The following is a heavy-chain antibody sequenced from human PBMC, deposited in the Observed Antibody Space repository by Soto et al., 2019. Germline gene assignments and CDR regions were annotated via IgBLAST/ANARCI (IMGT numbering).Heavy chain of an antibody. J-gene: IGHJ6*02. CDR2: ISSSSSTI. CDR3: ARDRIAVAGSSDV. Sequence: PGGSMRLSCAPSGFTFSIYSMNWVRQAPGRGLEWVSAISSSSSTIYYAESVKGRFTISRDNAKNSLYVQMKSLRDEDTAVYYCARDRIAVAGSSDVWGQGTTVNVSS. V-gene: IGHV3-48*02. CDR1: GFTFSIYS. D-gene: IGHD6-19*01.